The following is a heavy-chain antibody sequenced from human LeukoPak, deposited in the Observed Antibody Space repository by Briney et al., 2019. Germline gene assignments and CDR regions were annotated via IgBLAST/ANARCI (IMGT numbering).Heavy chain of an antibody. CDR1: GGSISSSSYY. J-gene: IGHJ4*02. CDR2: IYYSGST. V-gene: IGHV4-39*01. CDR3: ARPRRGGLDY. Sequence: SETLSLTCTVSGGSISSSSYYWGWIRQPPGKGLEWIGSIYYSGSTYYNPPLKSRVTISVDTSKNQFSLKLSSVTAADTAVYYCARPRRGGLDYWGQGTLVTVSS. D-gene: IGHD2-15*01.